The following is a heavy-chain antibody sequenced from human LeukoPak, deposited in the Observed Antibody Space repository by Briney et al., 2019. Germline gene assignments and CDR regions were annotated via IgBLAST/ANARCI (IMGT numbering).Heavy chain of an antibody. V-gene: IGHV4-39*01. CDR3: ARQAPRYSGYDRRLHFDP. Sequence: SETLSLTCTVSGGSISSSTYYWGWIRQPPGKGLEWIGSIYYSGSTYYNPSLKSRGTISVDTSKNQFSLKVSSVTAADTAVYYCARQAPRYSGYDRRLHFDPRGQGTLVTVSS. CDR1: GGSISSSTYY. J-gene: IGHJ5*02. D-gene: IGHD5-12*01. CDR2: IYYSGST.